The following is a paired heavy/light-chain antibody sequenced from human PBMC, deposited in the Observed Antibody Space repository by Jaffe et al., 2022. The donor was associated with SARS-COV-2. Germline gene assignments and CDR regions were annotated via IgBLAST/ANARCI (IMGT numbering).Light chain of an antibody. J-gene: IGKJ4*01. CDR2: LGS. Sequence: DIVMTQSPLSLPVTPGEPASISCRSSQSLLHSNGYNYLDWYLQKPGQSPQLLIYLGSNRASGVPDRFSGSGSGTDFTLKISRVEAEDVGVYYCMQALHALTFGGGTKVEIK. CDR1: QSLLHSNGYNY. CDR3: MQALHALT. V-gene: IGKV2-28*01.
Heavy chain of an antibody. Sequence: EVQLVESGGGLVQPGGSLRLSCAASGFTFSSYWMHWVRQAPGKGLVWVSRINSDGSSTSYADSVKGRFTISRDNAKNTLYLQMNSLRAEDTAVYYCARVRYDYVWGSYRPIDGMDVWGQGTTVTVSS. CDR3: ARVRYDYVWGSYRPIDGMDV. V-gene: IGHV3-74*01. J-gene: IGHJ6*02. CDR2: INSDGSST. D-gene: IGHD3-16*02. CDR1: GFTFSSYW.